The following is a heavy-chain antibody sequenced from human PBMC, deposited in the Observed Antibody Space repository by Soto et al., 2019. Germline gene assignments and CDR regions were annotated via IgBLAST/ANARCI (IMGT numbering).Heavy chain of an antibody. J-gene: IGHJ5*02. Sequence: GASVKVSCKASGSTFSSYAISWVRQAPGQGLEWMGGIIPIFGTANYAQKFQGRVTITADESTSTAYMELSSLRSEDTAVYYCALLITMIEKRHPQAWFAPSGQGTLVTVSS. CDR3: ALLITMIEKRHPQAWFAP. D-gene: IGHD3-22*01. CDR2: IIPIFGTA. V-gene: IGHV1-69*13. CDR1: GSTFSSYA.